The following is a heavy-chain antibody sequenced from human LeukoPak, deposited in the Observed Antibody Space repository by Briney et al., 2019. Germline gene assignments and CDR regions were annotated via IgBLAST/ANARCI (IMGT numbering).Heavy chain of an antibody. CDR1: SGSISGYY. V-gene: IGHV4-4*07. J-gene: IGHJ4*02. CDR2: IYTTGST. D-gene: IGHD2-15*01. CDR3: ARGRGYCSGGSCSYYFDY. Sequence: PSETLSLTCTVSSGSISGYYWIWIRQLAGKGLEWIGRIYTTGSTNYNPSLKSRLTMSVDTSKNQFSLKLSSVTAADTAVYYCARGRGYCSGGSCSYYFDYSGQGTLVTVSS.